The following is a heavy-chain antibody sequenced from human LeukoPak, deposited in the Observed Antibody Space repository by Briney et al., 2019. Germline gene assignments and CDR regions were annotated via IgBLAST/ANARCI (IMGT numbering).Heavy chain of an antibody. CDR1: GFTFSSYS. V-gene: IGHV3-30*03. Sequence: PGGSLRLSCAASGFTFSSYSMNWVRQAPGKGLEWVAVISYDGSNKYYADSVKGRFTISRDNSKNTLYLQMNSLRAEDTAVYYCARIYGSGSYYPFDYWGQGTLVTVSS. CDR2: ISYDGSNK. J-gene: IGHJ4*02. CDR3: ARIYGSGSYYPFDY. D-gene: IGHD3-10*01.